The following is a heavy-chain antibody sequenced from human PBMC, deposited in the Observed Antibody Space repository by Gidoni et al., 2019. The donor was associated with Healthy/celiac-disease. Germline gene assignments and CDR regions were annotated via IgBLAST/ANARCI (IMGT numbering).Heavy chain of an antibody. Sequence: QVQLVQSGAEVKKPGYPVKVSCKASGGTFSSYATSWVRQAPGQGLEWMGGIIPIFGTANYAQKFQGRVTITADESTSTAYMELSSLRSEDTAVYYCARDFGYCSSTSCYPSFDYWGQGTLVTVSS. CDR2: IIPIFGTA. J-gene: IGHJ4*02. CDR1: GGTFSSYA. V-gene: IGHV1-69*01. D-gene: IGHD2-2*03. CDR3: ARDFGYCSSTSCYPSFDY.